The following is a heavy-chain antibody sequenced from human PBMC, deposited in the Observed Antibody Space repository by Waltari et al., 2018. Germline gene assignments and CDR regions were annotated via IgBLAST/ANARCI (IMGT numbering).Heavy chain of an antibody. CDR2: INPNSGGT. D-gene: IGHD6-6*01. CDR3: ARDQGSSFDY. CDR1: GNTLTGSY. J-gene: IGHJ4*02. Sequence: QVQLVKSGAEVKKPGASVKVSCKAYGNTLTGSYMHWVRQAPGQGLEWMGRINPNSGGTNYAQKFQGRVTMTRDTSISTAYMELSRLRSDDTAVYYCARDQGSSFDYWGQGTLVTVSS. V-gene: IGHV1-2*06.